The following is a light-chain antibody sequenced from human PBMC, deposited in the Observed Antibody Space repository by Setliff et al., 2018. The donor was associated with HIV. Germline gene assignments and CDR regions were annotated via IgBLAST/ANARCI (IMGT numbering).Light chain of an antibody. Sequence: QSALSQPASVSGSPGQSITISCTGTPSDVGGFTLVSWYQKYPDRVPKLIIYDVTKRPSRVSDRFSGSKSANTASLTISGLQPEDEADYYCFSYTGSDTFVFGTGTKVTV. V-gene: IGLV2-23*02. J-gene: IGLJ1*01. CDR3: FSYTGSDTFV. CDR1: PSDVGGFTL. CDR2: DVT.